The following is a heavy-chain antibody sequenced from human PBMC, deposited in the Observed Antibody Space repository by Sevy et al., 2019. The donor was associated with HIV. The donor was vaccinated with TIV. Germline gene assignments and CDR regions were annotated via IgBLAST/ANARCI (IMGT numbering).Heavy chain of an antibody. V-gene: IGHV3-21*01. CDR2: ISSGSSYI. Sequence: GGSLRLTCAASGFTFSNYFMNWVRRAPGKGLEWVSSISSGSSYIFYADSLKGRFTISRDNVKNSLYLHMNSLRAEDTAVYYCARGDYYGSLYYFDYWGPGTLVTVSS. CDR1: GFTFSNYF. J-gene: IGHJ4*02. D-gene: IGHD3-10*01. CDR3: ARGDYYGSLYYFDY.